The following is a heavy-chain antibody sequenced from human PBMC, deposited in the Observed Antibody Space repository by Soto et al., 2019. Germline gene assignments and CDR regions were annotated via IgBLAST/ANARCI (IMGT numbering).Heavy chain of an antibody. D-gene: IGHD3-3*01. V-gene: IGHV1-3*01. CDR3: ESEGDYTNFDY. CDR2: INAGNGNT. CDR1: GYTFTSYA. J-gene: IGHJ4*02. Sequence: QVQLVQSGAEVKKPGASVKVSRKASGYTFTSYAMHWVRQAPGQRLEWMGWINAGNGNTKYSQKFQGRVTITRDTAASTAYMELSSLRSEDTAVYYCESEGDYTNFDYWGQGTLVTVSS.